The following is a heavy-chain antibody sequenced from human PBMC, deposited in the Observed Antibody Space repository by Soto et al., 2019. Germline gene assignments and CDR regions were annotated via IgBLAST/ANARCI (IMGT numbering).Heavy chain of an antibody. V-gene: IGHV4-30-2*02. D-gene: IGHD2-2*01. CDR1: GGSISSGTFS. J-gene: IGHJ4*02. Sequence: SETLSLTCAVSGGSISSGTFSWTWIRQPPGKGLEFIGSIYYTGGTYYNPSLKSRVTISLDRSKNQFSLNLSSVTAADTAVYYCAKDGDPLYCSSTSCSVGYWGQGTLVTVSS. CDR2: IYYTGGT. CDR3: AKDGDPLYCSSTSCSVGY.